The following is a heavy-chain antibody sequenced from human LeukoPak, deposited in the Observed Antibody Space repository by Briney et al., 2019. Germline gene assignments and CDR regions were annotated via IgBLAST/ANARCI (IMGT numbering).Heavy chain of an antibody. J-gene: IGHJ4*02. D-gene: IGHD3-22*01. CDR1: GGSISSYY. CDR3: ARHGYDTSDLDY. V-gene: IGHV4-59*08. CDR2: IYYSGST. Sequence: SETLSPTCTVSGGSISSYYWSWIRQPPGKGLEWIGYIYYSGSTNYNPSLKSRVTISVDTSKNQFSLKLSSVTAADTAVYYCARHGYDTSDLDYWGQGTLVTVSS.